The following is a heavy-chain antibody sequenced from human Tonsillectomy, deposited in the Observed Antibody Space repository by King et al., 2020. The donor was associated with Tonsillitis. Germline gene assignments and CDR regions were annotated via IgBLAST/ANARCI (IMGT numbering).Heavy chain of an antibody. V-gene: IGHV3-30*04. D-gene: IGHD3-3*01. Sequence: VQLVESGGGVVQPGRSLRLSCAASGFTFSSYAIHWVRQAPGKGLEWVAVIAYDGSNKYYPESVKGRFTNSRDNSKNTLGLQMNSLKAEDTAVYYCARGAPTLRFLEWLPLFDYWGQGTLVAVSS. CDR2: IAYDGSNK. CDR1: GFTFSSYA. CDR3: ARGAPTLRFLEWLPLFDY. J-gene: IGHJ4*02.